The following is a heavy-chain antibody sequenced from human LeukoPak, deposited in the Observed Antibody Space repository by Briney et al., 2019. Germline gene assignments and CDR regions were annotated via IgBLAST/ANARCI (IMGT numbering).Heavy chain of an antibody. Sequence: SETLSLTCNVSGGSITNYYLNWVRQPAGGGLEWIGRINKSGMTSYKSSLKNRVTMSVDTSKNQMSLKLTSVTAADTAVYYCARAGQQLAPYYYYGMDVWGQGTTVTVSS. CDR1: GGSITNYY. J-gene: IGHJ6*02. CDR2: INKSGMT. V-gene: IGHV4-4*07. CDR3: ARAGQQLAPYYYYGMDV. D-gene: IGHD6-13*01.